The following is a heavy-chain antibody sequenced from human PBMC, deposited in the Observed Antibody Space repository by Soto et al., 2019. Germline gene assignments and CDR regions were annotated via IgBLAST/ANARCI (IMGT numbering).Heavy chain of an antibody. CDR1: GGSVSGYY. CDR3: ARDMGRKGGFDY. CDR2: IHYSGNT. Sequence: PSETLSLTCTVSGGSVSGYYWRWIRQPPGKGLEWVAYIHYSGNTNYNPSLKSRVTISVDTSKNQFSLKLNFVTAADTAVYYSARDMGRKGGFDYWGPGTLVTVSS. J-gene: IGHJ4*02. D-gene: IGHD2-15*01. V-gene: IGHV4-59*02.